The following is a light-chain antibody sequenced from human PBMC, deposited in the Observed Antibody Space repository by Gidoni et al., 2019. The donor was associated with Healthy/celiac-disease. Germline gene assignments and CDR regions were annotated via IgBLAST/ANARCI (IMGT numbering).Light chain of an antibody. V-gene: IGKV3-11*01. CDR3: QQRSNWXPXT. CDR2: DAS. Sequence: EIVLTQSPATRSLSPGERATLSCRASQSVSSYLAWYQQKPGQAPRLLIYDASNRATGIPARFSGSGSGTDFTLTISSLEPEDFAVYYCQQRSNWXPXTFGQGTRLEIK. CDR1: QSVSSY. J-gene: IGKJ5*01.